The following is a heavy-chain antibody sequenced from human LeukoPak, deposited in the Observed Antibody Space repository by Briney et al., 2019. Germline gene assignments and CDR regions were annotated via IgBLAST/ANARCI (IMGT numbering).Heavy chain of an antibody. CDR2: IYFSGST. CDR3: ARGGTVLNGMDV. D-gene: IGHD1-26*01. V-gene: IGHV4-59*01. J-gene: IGHJ6*02. Sequence: SETLSLTCTVSGGSISSYYWSWIWQPPGQGLERIGYIYFSGSTNYNPSLKSRGPVSVDTSRTQFSLKLSSVTAADSAVYYCARGGTVLNGMDVWGQGTTVTVSS. CDR1: GGSISSYY.